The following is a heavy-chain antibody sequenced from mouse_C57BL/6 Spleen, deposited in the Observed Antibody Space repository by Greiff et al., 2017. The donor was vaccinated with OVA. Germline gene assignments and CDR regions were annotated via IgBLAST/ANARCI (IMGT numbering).Heavy chain of an antibody. CDR3: ASPYDYGAWFAY. CDR1: GFTFSSYG. Sequence: EVQLVESGGDLVKPGGSLKLSCAASGFTFSSYGMSWVRQTPDKRLEWVATISSGGSYTYYPDSVKGRFTISRDNAKNTLYLQMSSLKSEDTAMYYCASPYDYGAWFAYWGQGTLVTVSA. D-gene: IGHD2-4*01. CDR2: ISSGGSYT. V-gene: IGHV5-6*01. J-gene: IGHJ3*01.